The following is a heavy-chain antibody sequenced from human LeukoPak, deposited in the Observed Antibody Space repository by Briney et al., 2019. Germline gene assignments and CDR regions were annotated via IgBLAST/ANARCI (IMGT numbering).Heavy chain of an antibody. V-gene: IGHV3-7*01. Sequence: SGGSLRLSCAASGFTFSSYWMSWVRQAAGKGLEWVANIKQDGSEKYYVDSVKGRFTISRDNAKNSLYLQMKSLRAQDTAVYYCARGLLDPPNRYCSGGSCHDAFDIWGQGTMVTVSS. CDR3: ARGLLDPPNRYCSGGSCHDAFDI. CDR1: GFTFSSYW. J-gene: IGHJ3*02. D-gene: IGHD2-15*01. CDR2: IKQDGSEK.